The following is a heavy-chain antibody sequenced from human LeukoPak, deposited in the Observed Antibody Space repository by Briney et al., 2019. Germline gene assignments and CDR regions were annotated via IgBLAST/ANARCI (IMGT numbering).Heavy chain of an antibody. CDR2: ISPTGSYV. CDR1: GFTFSRYH. CDR3: VSTDWND. Sequence: GGSLRLSCAGSGFTFSRYHMSWVRQAPGKGLEWVSSISPTGSYVFYADSVEGRFTISRDNAKNSLSLQMNNLRVEDTSVYYCVSTDWNDLGQGTLVTVSS. J-gene: IGHJ4*02. V-gene: IGHV3-21*01. D-gene: IGHD1-1*01.